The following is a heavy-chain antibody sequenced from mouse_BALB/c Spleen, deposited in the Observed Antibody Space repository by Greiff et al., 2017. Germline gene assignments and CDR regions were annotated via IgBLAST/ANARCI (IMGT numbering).Heavy chain of an antibody. CDR2: INPSTGYT. V-gene: IGHV1-7*01. CDR1: GYTFTSYW. CDR3: ADGYYTWFAY. D-gene: IGHD2-3*01. J-gene: IGHJ3*01. Sequence: QVQLQQSGAELAKPGASVKMSCKASGYTFTSYWMHWVKQRPGQGLEWIGYINPSTGYTEYNQKFKDKATLTADKSSSTAYMQLSSLTSEDSAVYYCADGYYTWFAYWGQGTLVTVSA.